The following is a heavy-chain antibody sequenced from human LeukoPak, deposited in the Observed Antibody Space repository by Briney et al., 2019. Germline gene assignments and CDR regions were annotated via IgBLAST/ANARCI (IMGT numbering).Heavy chain of an antibody. V-gene: IGHV4-38-2*01. CDR1: GYSINSGYY. CDR3: ARSAYCSAGSCYRGFDY. CDR2: IYHSGST. Sequence: SEGLSLTCAVSGYSINSGYYWGWIRQRSGKGLEWIGSIYHSGSTYYNPSLKSRVTISVDTSKNQFSLKLSSVTAADTAVYYCARSAYCSAGSCYRGFDYWGQGTLVTVSS. J-gene: IGHJ4*02. D-gene: IGHD2-15*01.